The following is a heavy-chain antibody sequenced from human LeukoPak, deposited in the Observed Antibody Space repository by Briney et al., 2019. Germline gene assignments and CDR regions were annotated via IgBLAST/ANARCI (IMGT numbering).Heavy chain of an antibody. CDR3: GKASRGYYSAILH. CDR2: ISWNSGNI. Sequence: GGSLRLSCAASGFTFEDYSMHWGRQAPGKGLEWVSGISWNSGNIGYADSVKGRFTISRDNAKNSLYLQMDSLRAEDTAFYSCGKASRGYYSAILHWGQGTLVTVPS. CDR1: GFTFEDYS. V-gene: IGHV3-9*01. D-gene: IGHD3-22*01. J-gene: IGHJ4*02.